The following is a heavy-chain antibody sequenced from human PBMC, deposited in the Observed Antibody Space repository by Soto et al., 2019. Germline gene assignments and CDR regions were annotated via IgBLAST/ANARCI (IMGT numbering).Heavy chain of an antibody. D-gene: IGHD1-26*01. Sequence: QVQLVESGGGVVQPGRSLRLSCAASGFTFGAYTMHWVRQPPGKGLEWVAVISYDGNNEHYTDPVKGRCTVSRDNSKSTLYLQMNSLKSEDTAVYYCARDGYSGRSDGFDIWGQGTTVTVSS. J-gene: IGHJ3*02. CDR2: ISYDGNNE. CDR3: ARDGYSGRSDGFDI. CDR1: GFTFGAYT. V-gene: IGHV3-30-3*01.